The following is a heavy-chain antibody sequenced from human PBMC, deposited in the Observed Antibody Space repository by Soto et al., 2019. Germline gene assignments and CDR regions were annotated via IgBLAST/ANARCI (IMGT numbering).Heavy chain of an antibody. V-gene: IGHV3-7*05. Sequence: EVQLVDSGGGLVQPGGSLRLSCVASGFALSNYWINWVRQAPGKGLEWVANIKQDGSEKNYVDSVKGRFTISRDNARNSLYLQMNSLRAEDTAAYDCAIETGTWGCWGQGTLVTVSS. CDR1: GFALSNYW. J-gene: IGHJ4*02. CDR2: IKQDGSEK. CDR3: AIETGTWGC. D-gene: IGHD7-27*01.